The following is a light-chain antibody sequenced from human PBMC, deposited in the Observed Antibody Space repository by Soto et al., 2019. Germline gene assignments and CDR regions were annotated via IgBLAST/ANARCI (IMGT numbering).Light chain of an antibody. CDR2: GAS. J-gene: IGKJ2*01. Sequence: EILMTQSPATLSVSPGERAIVSCRASQSIRDNLAWYQQTPGRAPRLLFYGASIRAIGVPARFSGSGSGTEVTLTISSLQSEDFAVYYCQQYDYWPPYTFGQGTKVEI. CDR1: QSIRDN. CDR3: QQYDYWPPYT. V-gene: IGKV3-15*01.